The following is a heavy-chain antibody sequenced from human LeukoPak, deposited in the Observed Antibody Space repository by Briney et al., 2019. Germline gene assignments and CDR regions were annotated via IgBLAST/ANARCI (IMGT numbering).Heavy chain of an antibody. D-gene: IGHD5-12*01. V-gene: IGHV3-30*02. J-gene: IGHJ4*02. CDR3: AKDRYSGYDSYLSGYFDY. CDR2: IRYDGSNK. CDR1: GFTFSSYG. Sequence: PGGSLRLSCAASGFTFSSYGMHWVRQAPGKGLEWVAFIRYDGSNKYYADSVKGRFTISRDNSKNTLYLQMNSLRAEDTAVYYCAKDRYSGYDSYLSGYFDYWGQGTLVTVSS.